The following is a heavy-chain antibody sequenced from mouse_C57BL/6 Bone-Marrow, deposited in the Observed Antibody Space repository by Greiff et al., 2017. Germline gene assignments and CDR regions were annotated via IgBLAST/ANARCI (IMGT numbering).Heavy chain of an antibody. D-gene: IGHD1-1*01. CDR2: IDPENGDT. CDR1: GFNIKDDY. V-gene: IGHV14-4*01. CDR3: TRYYGRSYWYFDV. J-gene: IGHJ1*03. Sequence: VQLKQSGAELVRPGASVKLSCTASGFNIKDDYMHWVKQRPEQGLEWIGWIDPENGDTEYASKFQGKATITADTSSNTAYLQLSSLTSEDTAVYYCTRYYGRSYWYFDVWGTGTTVTVSS.